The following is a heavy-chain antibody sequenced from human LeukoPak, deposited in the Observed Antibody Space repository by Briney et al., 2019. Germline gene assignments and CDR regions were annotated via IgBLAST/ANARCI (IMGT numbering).Heavy chain of an antibody. CDR3: ARDGGDYGPGYFQH. J-gene: IGHJ1*01. CDR1: GGTFSSYA. Sequence: SVKVSCKASGGTFSSYAISWVRQAPGQGLEWMGGIIPIFGTANYAQTFQGRVTITTDESTSTAYLQLSSLSSEDTAVDYCARDGGDYGPGYFQHWGQGTLVTVSS. D-gene: IGHD4-17*01. CDR2: IIPIFGTA. V-gene: IGHV1-69*05.